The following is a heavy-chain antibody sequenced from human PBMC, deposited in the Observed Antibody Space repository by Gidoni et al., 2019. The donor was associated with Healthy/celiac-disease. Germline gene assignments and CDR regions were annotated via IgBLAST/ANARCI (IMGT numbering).Heavy chain of an antibody. Sequence: QVQLQQCGAGLLKLSETLSLTCAVYGGSFSGYYWSWIRQPPGKGLEWIGEINHSGSTNYNPSLKSRVTISVDTSKNQFSLKLSSVTAADTAVYYCARGRYDSSGYYHRRPFGMDVWGQGTTVTVSS. D-gene: IGHD3-22*01. CDR3: ARGRYDSSGYYHRRPFGMDV. CDR2: INHSGST. V-gene: IGHV4-34*01. CDR1: GGSFSGYY. J-gene: IGHJ6*02.